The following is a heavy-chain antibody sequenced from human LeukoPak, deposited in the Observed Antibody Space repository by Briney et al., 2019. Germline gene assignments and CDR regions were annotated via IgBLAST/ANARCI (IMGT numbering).Heavy chain of an antibody. CDR3: ARESPVPGNFAFDI. D-gene: IGHD3-10*02. CDR1: GFTFSNFW. J-gene: IGHJ3*02. V-gene: IGHV3-7*01. CDR2: IKQDGREK. Sequence: PGGSLTLSCAASGFTFSNFWMSWVRQAPGKGLEWVANIKQDGREKYYVDSVKGRFTISRDNAKNSQYLQMNSLRAEDTAVYYCARESPVPGNFAFDIWGQGTMVTVSS.